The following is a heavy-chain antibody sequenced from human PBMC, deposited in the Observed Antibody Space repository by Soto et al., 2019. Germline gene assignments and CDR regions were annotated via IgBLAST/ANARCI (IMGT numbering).Heavy chain of an antibody. CDR3: ARDSGTSDY. CDR1: GFTFSTYW. D-gene: IGHD1-1*01. J-gene: IGHJ4*02. V-gene: IGHV3-7*01. Sequence: WGSLRLSCAASGFTFSTYWMSWVRQAPGKGLEWVANIKQDGSERYYVDSVKGRFTISRDNAENSLYLQMNSLRAEDTAVYYCARDSGTSDYWGQGTLVTVSS. CDR2: IKQDGSER.